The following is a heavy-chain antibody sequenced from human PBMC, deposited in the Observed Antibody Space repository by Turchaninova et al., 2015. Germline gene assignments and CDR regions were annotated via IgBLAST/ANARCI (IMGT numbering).Heavy chain of an antibody. CDR2: IIPGHGTP. J-gene: IGHJ6*02. D-gene: IGHD3-3*01. CDR3: ARRLFWSGYIFSGMDV. Sequence: QVQLVQSGAEGKKPGSSVTSFCKASGGTLTSYGFMWVRQAPGQGLEWLGGIIPGHGTPTYSQKFQGRVTISVDESTNTASMELSSLRSEDTAVYYCARRLFWSGYIFSGMDVWGQGTTVTVSS. CDR1: GGTLTSYG. V-gene: IGHV1-69*01.